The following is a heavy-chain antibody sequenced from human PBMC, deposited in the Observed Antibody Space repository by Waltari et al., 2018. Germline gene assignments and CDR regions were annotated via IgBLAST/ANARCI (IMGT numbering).Heavy chain of an antibody. CDR3: AKFREEGNWFDP. Sequence: QVQLVESGGGVVQPGGSLRLSCAASGFTFSSYGMHWVRQAPGKGLEWVAFIRYDGSNKYYADSVKGRVTISRDNSKNTLYLQMNSLRAEDTAVYYCAKFREEGNWFDPWGQGTLVTVSS. CDR2: IRYDGSNK. CDR1: GFTFSSYG. D-gene: IGHD3-10*01. V-gene: IGHV3-30*02. J-gene: IGHJ5*02.